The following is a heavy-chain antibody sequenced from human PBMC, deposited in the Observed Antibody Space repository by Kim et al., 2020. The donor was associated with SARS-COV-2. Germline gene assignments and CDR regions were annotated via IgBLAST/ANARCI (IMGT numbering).Heavy chain of an antibody. Sequence: GGSLRLSCAASGFTFSSYEMNWVRQAPGKGLEWVSYISSSGSTIYYADSVKGRFTISRDNAKNSLYLQMNSLRAEDTAVYYCASGLVLYWGGDGMDVWGQGTTVTVSS. D-gene: IGHD2-8*02. CDR2: ISSSGSTI. V-gene: IGHV3-48*03. CDR1: GFTFSSYE. CDR3: ASGLVLYWGGDGMDV. J-gene: IGHJ6*02.